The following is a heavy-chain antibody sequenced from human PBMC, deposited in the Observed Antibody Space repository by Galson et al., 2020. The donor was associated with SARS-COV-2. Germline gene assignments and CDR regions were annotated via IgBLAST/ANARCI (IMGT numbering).Heavy chain of an antibody. J-gene: IGHJ4*02. CDR2: IYYSGST. V-gene: IGHV4-59*01. D-gene: IGHD2-8*01. CDR1: GGSISSYY. Sequence: ASETLSLTCTVPGGSISSYYRSWIRQPPGKGLEWIGYIYYSGSTNYNPSLKSRVTISVDTSKNQFSLKLSSVTAADTAVYYCVRGREWLDYWGQGTLVTVSS. CDR3: VRGREWLDY.